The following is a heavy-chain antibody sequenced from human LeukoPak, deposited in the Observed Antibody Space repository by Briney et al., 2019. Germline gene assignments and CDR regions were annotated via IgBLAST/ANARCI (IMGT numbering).Heavy chain of an antibody. D-gene: IGHD1-26*01. J-gene: IGHJ6*02. V-gene: IGHV3-30*18. CDR2: ISYDGSNK. Sequence: GGSLRLSCAASGFTFSSYGMHWVRQAPGKGLEWVAVISYDGSNKYYADSVKGRFTISRDNSKNTLYLQMNSLRAEDTAVYYCAEEPSYPWGDYYGMDVWGQGTTVTVSS. CDR3: AEEPSYPWGDYYGMDV. CDR1: GFTFSSYG.